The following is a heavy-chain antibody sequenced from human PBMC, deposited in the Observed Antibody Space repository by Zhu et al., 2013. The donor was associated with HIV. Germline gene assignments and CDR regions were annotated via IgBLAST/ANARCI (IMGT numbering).Heavy chain of an antibody. Sequence: QVQLVQSGAEVRKPGASVKVSCEASGYTFTNFYMHWVRQAPGQGLEWMGWINPNSGATNYAQKFQGRVTVTRDTSISTVYMEVSRLRSDDTAVYFCARDHQSSILRGVKFDYWGQGTLVTVSS. CDR3: ARDHQSSILRGVKFDY. J-gene: IGHJ4*02. V-gene: IGHV1-2*02. CDR2: INPNSGAT. CDR1: GYTFTNFY. D-gene: IGHD3-10*01.